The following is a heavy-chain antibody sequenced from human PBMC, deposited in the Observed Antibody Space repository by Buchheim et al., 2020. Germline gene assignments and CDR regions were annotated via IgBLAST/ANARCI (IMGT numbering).Heavy chain of an antibody. CDR3: ARDRASLNYYYYGMDV. V-gene: IGHV3-66*01. CDR1: GFTVSSNY. Sequence: EVQLVESGGGLVQPGGSLRLSCAASGFTVSSNYMSWVRQAPGKGLEWVSVIYSGGSTYYADSVKGRFTISRSHSKHTVYLQMNSLRAEDTAVYYCARDRASLNYYYYGMDVWGQGTT. J-gene: IGHJ6*02. CDR2: IYSGGST.